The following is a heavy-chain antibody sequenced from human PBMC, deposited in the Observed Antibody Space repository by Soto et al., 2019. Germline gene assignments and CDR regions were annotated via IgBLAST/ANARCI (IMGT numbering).Heavy chain of an antibody. CDR1: GGSFSGYY. D-gene: IGHD3-10*01. V-gene: IGHV4-34*01. CDR2: INHSGST. J-gene: IGHJ4*02. Sequence: SETLSLTCAVYGGSFSGYYWSWIRQPPGKGLEWIGEINHSGSTNYNPSLKSRVTISVDTSKNQFSLKLSSVTAADTAVYYCATTGDGLGLTSLDYWGQGTLVTVSS. CDR3: ATTGDGLGLTSLDY.